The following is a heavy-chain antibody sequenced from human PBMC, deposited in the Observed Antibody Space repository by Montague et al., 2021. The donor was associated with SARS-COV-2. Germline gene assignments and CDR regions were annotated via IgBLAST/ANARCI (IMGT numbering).Heavy chain of an antibody. CDR2: VYYSGTA. D-gene: IGHD2-15*01. CDR1: GGSVRSGLYY. CDR3: ARERLNCSGTSCYTNGLDV. V-gene: IGHV4-61*01. Sequence: SETLSITCTVSGGSVRSGLYYWTWIRQPPGKGLEWIGYVYYSGTANHNPSLKSRLTLTVDTSKNQFSLKLSSVTAADTAIYYCARERLNCSGTSCYTNGLDVWGRGTMVTVS. J-gene: IGHJ6*02.